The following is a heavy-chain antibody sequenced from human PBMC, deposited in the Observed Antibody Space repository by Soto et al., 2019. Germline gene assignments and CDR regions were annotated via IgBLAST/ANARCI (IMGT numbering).Heavy chain of an antibody. CDR2: IYYSGST. CDR1: GGSISSGGYY. J-gene: IGHJ4*02. V-gene: IGHV4-31*02. Sequence: TSETLSLTCTVSGGSISSGGYYWSWIRQHPGKGLEWIGYIYYSGSTYYNPSLRSRVTISVDTSKNQFSLKLSSVTAADTAVFFCASLYCSSTSCYPYFAFWGQGTLVTVSA. D-gene: IGHD2-2*01. CDR3: ASLYCSSTSCYPYFAF.